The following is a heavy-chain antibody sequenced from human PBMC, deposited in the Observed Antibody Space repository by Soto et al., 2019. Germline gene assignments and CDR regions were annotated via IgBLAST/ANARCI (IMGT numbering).Heavy chain of an antibody. Sequence: EVELVESGGGLVEPGRSLRLSCVISGFTFDDYAMHWVRQAPGGGLNWVASISWNSGSIGHGESVKGRFTISRDNAKKTLYLQMNSLKPEDTALYYCVKDKSSMATMTCDYWGQGAVVTVSS. CDR1: GFTFDDYA. V-gene: IGHV3-9*01. J-gene: IGHJ4*02. CDR2: ISWNSGSI. CDR3: VKDKSSMATMTCDY. D-gene: IGHD5-12*01.